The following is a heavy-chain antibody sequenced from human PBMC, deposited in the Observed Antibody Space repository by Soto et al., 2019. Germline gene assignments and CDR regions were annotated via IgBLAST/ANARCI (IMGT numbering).Heavy chain of an antibody. CDR3: AKDSAGGTTTYYYYYGMDV. V-gene: IGHV5-10-1*01. D-gene: IGHD1-7*01. J-gene: IGHJ6*02. CDR1: GYSFTSYW. Sequence: PGESLKISCKGSGYSFTSYWISWVRQMPGKGLEWMGRIDPSDSYTNYSPSFRGHVTISADKSLSTAYLQWSSLKASDTAMYYCAKDSAGGTTTYYYYYGMDVWGQGTTVTVSS. CDR2: IDPSDSYT.